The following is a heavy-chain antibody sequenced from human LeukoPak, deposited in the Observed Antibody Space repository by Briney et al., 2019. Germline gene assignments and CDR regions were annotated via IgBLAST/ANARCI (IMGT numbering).Heavy chain of an antibody. Sequence: ASVKVSCKSSGYTFTGYYMHWVRQAPGQGLEWMGWINPNSGGTNYAQKFQGRVTMTRDTSISTAYMELSRLRSDDTAVYYCARETASGYDLGLDGMDVWGQGTTVTVSS. CDR2: INPNSGGT. CDR3: ARETASGYDLGLDGMDV. J-gene: IGHJ6*02. V-gene: IGHV1-2*02. CDR1: GYTFTGYY. D-gene: IGHD5-12*01.